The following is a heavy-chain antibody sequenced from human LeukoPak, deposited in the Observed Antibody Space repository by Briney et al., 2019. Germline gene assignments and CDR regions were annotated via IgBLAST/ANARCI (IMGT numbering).Heavy chain of an antibody. Sequence: SETLSLTCTVSGGSISSGSYYWSWIRQPAGKGLEWIGRIYTSGSANYNPSLKSRLTISVDTSKNQFSLKLTSVTAADTAVYYCARAGGYYSSGSYLEYWGQGTLVTVSS. D-gene: IGHD3-10*01. V-gene: IGHV4-61*02. J-gene: IGHJ4*02. CDR1: GGSISSGSYY. CDR2: IYTSGSA. CDR3: ARAGGYYSSGSYLEY.